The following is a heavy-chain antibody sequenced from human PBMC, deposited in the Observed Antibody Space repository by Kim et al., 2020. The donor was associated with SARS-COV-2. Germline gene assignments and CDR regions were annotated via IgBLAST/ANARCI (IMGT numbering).Heavy chain of an antibody. D-gene: IGHD3-22*01. CDR1: GYTLTELS. CDR2: FDPEDGET. Sequence: ASVKVSCKVSGYTLTELSMHWVRQAPGKGLEWMGGFDPEDGETIYAQKFQGRVTMTEDTSTDTAYMELSSLRSEDTAVYYCATRLLRSGYHNWFDPWGQGTLVTVSS. J-gene: IGHJ5*02. V-gene: IGHV1-24*01. CDR3: ATRLLRSGYHNWFDP.